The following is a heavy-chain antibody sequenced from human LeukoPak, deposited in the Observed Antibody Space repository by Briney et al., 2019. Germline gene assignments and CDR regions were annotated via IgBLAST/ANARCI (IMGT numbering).Heavy chain of an antibody. J-gene: IGHJ4*02. Sequence: GGSLRLSCAASEFTFTSCELNWVRQAPGKGLEWVSSISSSSSYIYYADSVKGRFTISRDNAKNSLYLQMNSLRAEDTAVYYCAREAHRYCSGGSCYSGLFDYWGQRTLVTVSS. CDR2: ISSSSSYI. CDR3: AREAHRYCSGGSCYSGLFDY. V-gene: IGHV3-21*01. CDR1: EFTFTSCE. D-gene: IGHD2-15*01.